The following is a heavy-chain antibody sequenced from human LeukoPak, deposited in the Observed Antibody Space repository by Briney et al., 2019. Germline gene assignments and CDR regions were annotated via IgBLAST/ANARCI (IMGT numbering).Heavy chain of an antibody. CDR3: ARSGVLRYFDWLSI. CDR1: GYTFTSYG. CDR2: MNPNSGNT. J-gene: IGHJ3*02. Sequence: GASVKVSCKASGYTFTSYGISWVRQATGQGLEWMGWMNPNSGNTGYAQRFQGRVTMTRNTSISTAYMELSSLRSEDTAVYYCARSGVLRYFDWLSIWGQGTMVTVSS. D-gene: IGHD3-9*01. V-gene: IGHV1-8*02.